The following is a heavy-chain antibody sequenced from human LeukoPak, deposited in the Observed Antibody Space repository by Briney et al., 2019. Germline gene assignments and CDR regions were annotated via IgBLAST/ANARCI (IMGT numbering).Heavy chain of an antibody. V-gene: IGHV4-39*01. D-gene: IGHD2-8*01. CDR3: ARYHLGYCTNGVCLSWFDP. CDR1: GGSISSSSYY. J-gene: IGHJ5*02. CDR2: IYYSGST. Sequence: SEILSLTCTVSGGSISSSSYYWGWIRQPPGKGLEWIGSIYYSGSTYYNPSIKSRVTISVDTSKNQFSLKLSSVTAADTAVYYCARYHLGYCTNGVCLSWFDPWGQGTLVTVSS.